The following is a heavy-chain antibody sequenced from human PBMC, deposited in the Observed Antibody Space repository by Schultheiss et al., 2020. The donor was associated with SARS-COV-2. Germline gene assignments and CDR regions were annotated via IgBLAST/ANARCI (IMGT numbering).Heavy chain of an antibody. J-gene: IGHJ6*02. Sequence: SVKVSCKASGGTFSSYAISWVRQAPGQGLEWMGGIIPIFGTANYAQKFQGRVTITADKSTSTAYMELSSLRSEDTAVYYCARERRYSKLVSGAPPQYYYGMDVWGQGTTVTVSS. CDR2: IIPIFGTA. D-gene: IGHD5-12*01. V-gene: IGHV1-69*06. CDR1: GGTFSSYA. CDR3: ARERRYSKLVSGAPPQYYYGMDV.